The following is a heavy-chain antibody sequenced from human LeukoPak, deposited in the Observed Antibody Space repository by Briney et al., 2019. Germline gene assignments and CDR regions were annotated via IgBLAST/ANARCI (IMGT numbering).Heavy chain of an antibody. CDR2: INPNSGGT. Sequence: GASVKVSCKASGYTFTGYYMHWVRQAPGQGLEWMGWINPNSGGTNYAQKFQGRVTMTRDTSISTAYMELSRLRSDDTAVYYCARDTREYNWNSPYLNYFDYWGQGTLVTVSS. V-gene: IGHV1-2*02. CDR1: GYTFTGYY. CDR3: ARDTREYNWNSPYLNYFDY. J-gene: IGHJ4*02. D-gene: IGHD1-7*01.